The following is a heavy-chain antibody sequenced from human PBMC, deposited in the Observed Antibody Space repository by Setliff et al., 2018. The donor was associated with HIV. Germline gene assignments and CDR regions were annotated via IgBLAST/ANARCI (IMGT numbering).Heavy chain of an antibody. CDR3: AARPGVDSSAYYDYYYMDV. Sequence: ASVKVSCKASGFTFISSAMQWVRQARGRRLEWIGWIVVGSGNTNYAQKFQERVTITRDMSTRTTYMELSNLRSEDTAVYYCAARPGVDSSAYYDYYYMDVWGKGTTVTV. J-gene: IGHJ6*03. V-gene: IGHV1-58*02. CDR2: IVVGSGNT. D-gene: IGHD3-22*01. CDR1: GFTFISSA.